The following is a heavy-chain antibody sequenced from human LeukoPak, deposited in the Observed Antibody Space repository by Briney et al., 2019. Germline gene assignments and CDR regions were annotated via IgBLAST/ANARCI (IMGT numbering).Heavy chain of an antibody. D-gene: IGHD3-22*01. V-gene: IGHV3-11*01. CDR3: ASGEYDSSGYFDY. CDR2: ISSSGSTI. Sequence: GRSLRLSCAASGFTFSDYYMSWIRQAPGKGLEWVSYISSSGSTIYYADSVKGRFTISRDNAKNSLYLQMNSLRAEDTAVYYCASGEYDSSGYFDYWGQGTLVTVSS. CDR1: GFTFSDYY. J-gene: IGHJ4*02.